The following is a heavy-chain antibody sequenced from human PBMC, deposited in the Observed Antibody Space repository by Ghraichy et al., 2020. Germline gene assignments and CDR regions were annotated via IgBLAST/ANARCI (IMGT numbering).Heavy chain of an antibody. CDR3: ARVDYWSGFYDY. Sequence: SETLSLTCTVSGYSITSYYWSWIRQPPGKGLEWIGYIFHSGYNKYNPSLKSRVTISADTSKNQFSLKLSSLTAADTAVYYCARVDYWSGFYDYWGQGTQVTVSS. CDR2: IFHSGYN. V-gene: IGHV4-59*01. J-gene: IGHJ4*02. CDR1: GYSITSYY. D-gene: IGHD3-3*01.